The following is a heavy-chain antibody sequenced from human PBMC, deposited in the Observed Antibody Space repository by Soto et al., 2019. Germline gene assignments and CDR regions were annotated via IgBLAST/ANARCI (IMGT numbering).Heavy chain of an antibody. D-gene: IGHD3-22*01. Sequence: SETLSLTCTVSGASVTSYYWNWIRQSAGRGLDWIGRIYTSGNTNFNPSFNSRVTMSLDTSKNQFSLKLTSVTAADTAFYYCARDMLEKPGGYYESSGYERPNWFDPWGQGTLVTVS. CDR2: IYTSGNT. CDR1: GASVTSYY. V-gene: IGHV4-4*07. CDR3: ARDMLEKPGGYYESSGYERPNWFDP. J-gene: IGHJ5*02.